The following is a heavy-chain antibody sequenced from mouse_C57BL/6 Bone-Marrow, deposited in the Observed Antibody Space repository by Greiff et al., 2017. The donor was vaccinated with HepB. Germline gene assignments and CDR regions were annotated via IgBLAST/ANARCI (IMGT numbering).Heavy chain of an antibody. CDR2: ISYDGSN. D-gene: IGHD2-4*01. V-gene: IGHV3-6*01. Sequence: EVQLVESGPGLVKPSQSLSLTCSVTGYSITSGYYWNWIRQFPGNKLEWMGYISYDGSNNYNPSLKNRISITRDTSKNQFFLKLNSVTTEDTATYYCARGIYYDYDYFDYWGQGTTLTVSS. CDR1: GYSITSGYY. CDR3: ARGIYYDYDYFDY. J-gene: IGHJ2*01.